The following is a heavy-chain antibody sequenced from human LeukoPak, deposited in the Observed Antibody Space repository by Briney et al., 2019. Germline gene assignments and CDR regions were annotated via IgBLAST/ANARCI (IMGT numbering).Heavy chain of an antibody. CDR1: GGSFSGYY. V-gene: IGHV4-34*01. Sequence: SETLSLTCAVYGGSFSGYYWSWIRRPPGKGLEWIGEINHSGSTNYNPSLKSRVTISVDTSKNQFSLKLSSVTAADTAVYYCARPRYGRLTRNAFDIWGQGTMVTVSS. J-gene: IGHJ3*02. D-gene: IGHD1-20*01. CDR2: INHSGST. CDR3: ARPRYGRLTRNAFDI.